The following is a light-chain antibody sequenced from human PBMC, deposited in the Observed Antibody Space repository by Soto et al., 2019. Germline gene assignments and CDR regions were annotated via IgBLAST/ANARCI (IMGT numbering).Light chain of an antibody. V-gene: IGKV3-20*01. CDR2: GAS. CDR1: QTVNNNY. CDR3: QQYGSSPLT. Sequence: ELVLTQSPGTLSLSPGERATLSCRASQTVNNNYLAWYQQIPGQAPRLLISGASGGATGTPDRFSGSASGTDFTLTIRRLEPEDFEVYYCQQYGSSPLTFGGGTKVDIK. J-gene: IGKJ4*01.